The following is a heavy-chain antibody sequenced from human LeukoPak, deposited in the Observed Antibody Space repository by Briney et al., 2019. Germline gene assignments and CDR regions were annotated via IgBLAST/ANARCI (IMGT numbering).Heavy chain of an antibody. CDR1: GFNFFTYG. Sequence: PGGSLRLSCAASGFNFFTYGMHWVRQAPGKGLEWVAVIWYDGSNKYYADSVKGRFTISRDNSKSTLSLQMNSLRAEDTAVYYCARVIRGFGGLDYWGQGTLVTVSS. CDR3: ARVIRGFGGLDY. CDR2: IWYDGSNK. D-gene: IGHD3-10*01. J-gene: IGHJ4*02. V-gene: IGHV3-33*01.